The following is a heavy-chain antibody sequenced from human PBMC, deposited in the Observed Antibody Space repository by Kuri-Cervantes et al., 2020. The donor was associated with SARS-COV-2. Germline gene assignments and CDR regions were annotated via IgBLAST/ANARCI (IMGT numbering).Heavy chain of an antibody. CDR3: ARELGDLFDYFYYYYYAMDV. V-gene: IGHV3-7*01. CDR1: GGPISSGG. CDR2: IKQDGSES. D-gene: IGHD3-16*01. J-gene: IGHJ6*02. Sequence: ESLKISCAVAGGPISSGGSSWSWVRQPQGKGLEWMANIKQDGSESDYVDSVKGRFTSSRDNAKNSLYLQMNSLRAEDTAVYYCARELGDLFDYFYYYYYAMDVWGQGTTVTVSS.